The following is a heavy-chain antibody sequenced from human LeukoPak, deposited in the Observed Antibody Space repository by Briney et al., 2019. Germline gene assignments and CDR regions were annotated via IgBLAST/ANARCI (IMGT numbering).Heavy chain of an antibody. CDR1: GYTFTSYG. CDR2: ISAYNGNT. CDR3: ARDQEENYYDSSGYCFDY. Sequence: GASVKVSCKASGYTFTSYGISWVRQAPGQGLEWMGWISAYNGNTNYAQKLQGRVTMTTDTSTSTAYMELRSLRSDDTAVYYCARDQEENYYDSSGYCFDYWGQGTLVTVSS. D-gene: IGHD3-22*01. J-gene: IGHJ4*02. V-gene: IGHV1-18*01.